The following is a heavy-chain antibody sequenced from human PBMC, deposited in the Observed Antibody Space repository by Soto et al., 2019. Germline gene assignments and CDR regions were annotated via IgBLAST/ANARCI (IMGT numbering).Heavy chain of an antibody. CDR2: INPTSGST. CDR3: ARLARVGPNNVP. CDR1: GYTFTTHY. D-gene: IGHD1-26*01. Sequence: QVQLMQSGAEVKRPGASVNISCQAFGYTFTTHYMHWVRQAPGQGLVWMGMINPTSGSTTYSQNFQGRVSLTRDTSTRTVYMELNSLRSEDTAVYYCARLARVGPNNVPWGQGTLVTVSS. J-gene: IGHJ5*02. V-gene: IGHV1-46*01.